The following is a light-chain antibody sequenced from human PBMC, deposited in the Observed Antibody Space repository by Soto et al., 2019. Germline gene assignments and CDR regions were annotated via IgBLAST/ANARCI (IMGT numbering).Light chain of an antibody. J-gene: IGKJ4*01. V-gene: IGKV1-9*01. CDR1: QGISSY. CDR3: QPLNRYPRVT. CDR2: AAS. Sequence: DIQLTQSPSFLSASVGDRVTITCRASQGISSYLAWYQQKPGKAPKLLIYAASTLQSGVPSRFSGSRSGTEFTLTSSSLQPEDFANYYCQPLNRYPRVTFGGGTKVEIK.